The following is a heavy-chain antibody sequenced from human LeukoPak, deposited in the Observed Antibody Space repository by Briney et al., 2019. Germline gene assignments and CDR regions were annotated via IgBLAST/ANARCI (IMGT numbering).Heavy chain of an antibody. CDR3: AHSDLLRDTAMVLPTYYFDY. CDR1: GFSLSTSGVG. CDR2: IYWNDDK. Sequence: SGPTLVKPTQTLTLTCTFSGFSLSTSGVGVGWIRQPPGKALEWLALIYWNDDKRYSPSLKSRLTITKDTSKNQVVLTMTNMDPVDTATYYCAHSDLLRDTAMVLPTYYFDYWGQGTLVTVSS. J-gene: IGHJ4*02. V-gene: IGHV2-5*01. D-gene: IGHD5-18*01.